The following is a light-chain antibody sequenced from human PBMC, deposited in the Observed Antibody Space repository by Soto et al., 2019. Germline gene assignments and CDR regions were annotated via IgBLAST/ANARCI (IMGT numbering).Light chain of an antibody. CDR3: QQTRSYPST. CDR1: QGIDSY. CDR2: ETS. J-gene: IGKJ4*01. Sequence: DIHMTQSPFTLSASLGYRFTITFRASQGIDSYLAWYQQRPGKVPQLLIYETSILQSGVSSRFSGSGSGTDFTLTISSLQAEDFATYYCQQTRSYPSTFGGGTKVDIK. V-gene: IGKV1-9*01.